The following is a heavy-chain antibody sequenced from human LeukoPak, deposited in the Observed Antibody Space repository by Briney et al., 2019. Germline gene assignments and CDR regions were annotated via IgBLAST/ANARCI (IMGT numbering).Heavy chain of an antibody. Sequence: GGSLRLSCAASGFTFSSYPMHWVRQTPGKGLEWVAVISYGGNNRYYADSVNGRFTISRDNSKSTLYLQMNTLRADDTAVYYCARGPLSGPPDYWGQGTLVTVSS. CDR2: ISYGGNNR. CDR1: GFTFSSYP. V-gene: IGHV3-30-3*01. J-gene: IGHJ4*02. D-gene: IGHD3-10*01. CDR3: ARGPLSGPPDY.